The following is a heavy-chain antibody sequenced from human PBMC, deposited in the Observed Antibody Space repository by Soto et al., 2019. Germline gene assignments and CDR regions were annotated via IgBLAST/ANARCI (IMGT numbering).Heavy chain of an antibody. CDR1: GFTFSSYA. V-gene: IGHV3-23*01. J-gene: IGHJ6*02. CDR2: ISGRGGST. Sequence: GGSLRLSCAASGFTFSSYAMSWVRQAPGKGLEWVSAISGRGGSTYYADSVKGRFTISRDNSKNTLYLQMNSLRAEDTAVYYCARQDIVVVPAYYGMDVWRQGTTVTVSS. CDR3: ARQDIVVVPAYYGMDV. D-gene: IGHD2-2*01.